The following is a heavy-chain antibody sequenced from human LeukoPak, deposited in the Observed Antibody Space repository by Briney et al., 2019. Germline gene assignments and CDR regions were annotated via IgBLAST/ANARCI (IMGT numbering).Heavy chain of an antibody. CDR1: GGTFSRYA. V-gene: IGHV1-69*04. J-gene: IGHJ3*02. CDR3: ARGYSSGWLGFRLAFGI. Sequence: SVKVSCKASGGTFSRYAISWVRQAPRQGLEWMGRIIPILGIANYAQKFQGRVTITADKSTSIAYMELSSLRSEDTAVYYCARGYSSGWLGFRLAFGIWGQGTMVTVSS. CDR2: IIPILGIA. D-gene: IGHD6-19*01.